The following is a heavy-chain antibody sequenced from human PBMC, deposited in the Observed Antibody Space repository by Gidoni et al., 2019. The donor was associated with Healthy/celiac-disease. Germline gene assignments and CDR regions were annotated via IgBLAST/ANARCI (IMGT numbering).Heavy chain of an antibody. J-gene: IGHJ6*02. CDR1: GGYISSYY. Sequence: QVQLQESGPGLVKPSETLSLTCTVAGGYISSYYWSWIRQPPGKVLEWIGYIYYSGSTNYNPSLKSRVTISVDTSKNQFSLKLSSVTAADTAVYYCARDSGLWFGEEGMDVWGQGTTVTVSS. CDR2: IYYSGST. CDR3: ARDSGLWFGEEGMDV. D-gene: IGHD3-10*01. V-gene: IGHV4-59*01.